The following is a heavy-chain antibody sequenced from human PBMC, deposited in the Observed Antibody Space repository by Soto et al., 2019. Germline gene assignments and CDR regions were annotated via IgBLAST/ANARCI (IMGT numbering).Heavy chain of an antibody. CDR1: GYSVTSYW. V-gene: IGHV5-10-1*01. Sequence: GESLKISCKGSGYSVTSYWISWVRQMPGKGLEWMGRIDPSDSYTNYSPSFQGHVTISADKSISTAYLQWSSLKASDTAMYYCARHQDTAMVYYYYYGMDVWGQGTTVTVSS. D-gene: IGHD5-18*01. J-gene: IGHJ6*02. CDR3: ARHQDTAMVYYYYYGMDV. CDR2: IDPSDSYT.